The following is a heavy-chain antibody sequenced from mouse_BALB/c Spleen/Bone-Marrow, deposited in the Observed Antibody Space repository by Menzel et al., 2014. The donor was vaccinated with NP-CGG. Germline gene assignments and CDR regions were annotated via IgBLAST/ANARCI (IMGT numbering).Heavy chain of an antibody. CDR3: ARRHYGSSYGYFDV. J-gene: IGHJ1*01. CDR1: GFTFSSFG. D-gene: IGHD1-1*01. V-gene: IGHV5-17*02. CDR2: ISSGSSTI. Sequence: EVQRVESGGGLVQPGGSRKPSCAASGFTFSSFGMHWVRQAPEKGLEWVAYISSGSSTIYYADSVKGRFTISRDNPKNTLFLQMTSLRSDDTAMYYCARRHYGSSYGYFDVWGAGTTVTVSS.